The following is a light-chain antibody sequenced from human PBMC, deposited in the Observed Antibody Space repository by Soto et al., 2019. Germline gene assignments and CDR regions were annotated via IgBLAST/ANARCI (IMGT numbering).Light chain of an antibody. V-gene: IGKV1-8*01. CDR2: AAS. J-gene: IGKJ5*01. Sequence: AIRMTQSPSSFSASTGDRVTITCRASQGISSYLAWYQQKPGKAPKLLIYAASTLQSGVPSRFSGSGSGTDFTFTISSLQPEDIATYYCQQYDALPITFGQGTRLEIK. CDR1: QGISSY. CDR3: QQYDALPIT.